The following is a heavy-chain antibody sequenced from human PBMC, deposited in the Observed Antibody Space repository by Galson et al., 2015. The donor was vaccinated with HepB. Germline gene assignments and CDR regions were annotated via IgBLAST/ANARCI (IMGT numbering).Heavy chain of an antibody. Sequence: SVKVSCKASGYTFIGFYLHWVRQAPGQGLEWMGWINPNSGDTNYAQVYQGRVTMTRDTSISTAYIELSSLRSDDTAVYYCARGGGGPTTLYYFMDVWGQGTTVTVSS. CDR3: ARGGGGPTTLYYFMDV. CDR1: GYTFIGFY. CDR2: INPNSGDT. D-gene: IGHD1-14*01. J-gene: IGHJ6*02. V-gene: IGHV1-2*02.